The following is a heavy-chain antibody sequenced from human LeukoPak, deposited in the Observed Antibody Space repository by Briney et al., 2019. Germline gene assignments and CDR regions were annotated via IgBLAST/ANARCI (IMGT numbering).Heavy chain of an antibody. V-gene: IGHV4-4*09. J-gene: IGHJ5*02. Sequence: PSETLSLTCTVSGGSLSSFYYWTWIRQTPGKGLEWIGNIHSSGSTDHNPSLKSRVTMSIDTSKSQFSLRLSSVTAADTAVYYCARTSYDYVWGSYRYMNWFDPWGQGTLVTVSS. CDR3: ARTSYDYVWGSYRYMNWFDP. CDR1: GGSLSSFYY. CDR2: IHSSGST. D-gene: IGHD3-16*02.